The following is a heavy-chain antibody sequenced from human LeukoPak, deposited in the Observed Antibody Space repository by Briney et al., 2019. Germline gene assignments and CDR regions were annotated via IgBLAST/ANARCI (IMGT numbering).Heavy chain of an antibody. CDR2: IYHSGHT. D-gene: IGHD2-15*01. Sequence: SETLSLTCAVSGGSISSGGYSWSWIRQPPGKGLEWIGYIYHSGHTYYNPSLKSRVTISVDTSENQFSLKVRSVTAADTAVYYCARVRRDCSGDSCYDYYGMDVWGQGTTVTVSS. CDR3: ARVRRDCSGDSCYDYYGMDV. V-gene: IGHV4-30-2*01. CDR1: GGSISSGGYS. J-gene: IGHJ6*02.